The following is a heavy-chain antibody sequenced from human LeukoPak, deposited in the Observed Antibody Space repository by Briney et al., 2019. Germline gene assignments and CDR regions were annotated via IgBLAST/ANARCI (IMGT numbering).Heavy chain of an antibody. CDR3: ARDVYYYDSSGSRAFDI. CDR1: GGSFSGYY. D-gene: IGHD3-22*01. Sequence: SETLSLTCAVYGGSFSGYYWSWIRQPPGKGLEWIGEINRSGSTNYNPSLKSRVTISVDTSKNQFSLKLSSVTAADTAVYYCARDVYYYDSSGSRAFDIWGQGTMVTVSS. J-gene: IGHJ3*02. CDR2: INRSGST. V-gene: IGHV4-34*01.